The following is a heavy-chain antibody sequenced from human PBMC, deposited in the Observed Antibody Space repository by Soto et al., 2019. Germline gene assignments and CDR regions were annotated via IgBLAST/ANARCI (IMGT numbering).Heavy chain of an antibody. CDR3: TKDQGYDSSGYYHGMDV. D-gene: IGHD3-22*01. Sequence: LRLSCAASGFTFSSYGMHWVRQAPGKGLEWVAVISYDGSNKYYADSVKGRFTISRDNSKNTLYLQMNSLRAEDTAVYYCTKDQGYDSSGYYHGMDVWGQGTTVTVSS. CDR2: ISYDGSNK. CDR1: GFTFSSYG. J-gene: IGHJ6*02. V-gene: IGHV3-30*18.